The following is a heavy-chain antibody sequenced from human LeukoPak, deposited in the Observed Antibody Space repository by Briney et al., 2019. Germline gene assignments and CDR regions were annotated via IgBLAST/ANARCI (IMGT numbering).Heavy chain of an antibody. D-gene: IGHD7-27*01. V-gene: IGHV4-34*01. CDR1: GGSFSGYY. CDR3: ARRLNGDETYAFDI. Sequence: SETLSLACAVYGGSFSGYYWSWIRQPPGKGLEWIGEINHSGTTNYNPSLKSRVTVSVDTSKNQFSLKLSSVTAADTGVYFCARRLNGDETYAFDIWGQGAMVTVSS. CDR2: INHSGTT. J-gene: IGHJ3*02.